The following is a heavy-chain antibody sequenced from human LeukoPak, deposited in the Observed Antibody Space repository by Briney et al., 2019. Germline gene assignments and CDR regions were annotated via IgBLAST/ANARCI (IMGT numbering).Heavy chain of an antibody. Sequence: SQTLSLTCAISGDSVSTNSAAWNWIRQSPSRGLEWLGRTYYRSKWYHDYAPSVQSRITINPDTSKNQFSLHLNSVSPEDTAVYYCARGNRDFDSWGQGTLVTVSS. V-gene: IGHV6-1*01. D-gene: IGHD2-21*02. CDR3: ARGNRDFDS. CDR1: GDSVSTNSAA. CDR2: TYYRSKWYH. J-gene: IGHJ5*01.